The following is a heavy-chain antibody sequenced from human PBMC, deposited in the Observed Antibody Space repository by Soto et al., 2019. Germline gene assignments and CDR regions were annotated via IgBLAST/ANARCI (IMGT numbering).Heavy chain of an antibody. V-gene: IGHV4-39*01. CDR2: IYYSGST. Sequence: PSETLSLTCAVSGGSISSSSYYWGWIRQPPGKGLEWIGSIYYSGSTYYNPSLKSRVTISVDTSKNQFSLKLSSVTAADTAVYYCASLLGKQHHNWFDPWGQGTLVTVSS. CDR3: ASLLGKQHHNWFDP. CDR1: GGSISSSSYY. D-gene: IGHD6-13*01. J-gene: IGHJ5*02.